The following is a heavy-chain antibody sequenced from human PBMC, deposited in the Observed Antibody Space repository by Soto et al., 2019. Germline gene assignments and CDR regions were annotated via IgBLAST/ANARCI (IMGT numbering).Heavy chain of an antibody. D-gene: IGHD3-3*01. Sequence: TGGSLRLSCAASGFTFSSYAMHWVRQARGKGLEWVAVISYDGSNKYYADSVKGRFTISRDNSKNTLYLQMNSLRAEDTAVYYCARCAMRRGYDFWSGYYSRPVVDYYYYGMDVWGQGTTVTVSS. CDR3: ARCAMRRGYDFWSGYYSRPVVDYYYYGMDV. V-gene: IGHV3-30-3*01. CDR1: GFTFSSYA. J-gene: IGHJ6*02. CDR2: ISYDGSNK.